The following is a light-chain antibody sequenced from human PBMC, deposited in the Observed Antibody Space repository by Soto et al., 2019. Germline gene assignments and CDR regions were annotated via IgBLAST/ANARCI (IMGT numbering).Light chain of an antibody. Sequence: EIVMTRTPATLSVSPGQRATLACRAIQTGSNSYLAWYQQKSGQAPRLLIYGVSTRATGTPDRFSGSGSGTEFTLTIRRLEPEDFAVYYCQQYNNWPPITFGQGTRLEI. CDR3: QQYNNWPPIT. V-gene: IGKV3D-15*01. CDR1: QTGSNSY. CDR2: GVS. J-gene: IGKJ5*01.